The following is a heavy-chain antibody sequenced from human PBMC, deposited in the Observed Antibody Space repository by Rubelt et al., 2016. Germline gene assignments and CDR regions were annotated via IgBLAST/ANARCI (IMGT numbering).Heavy chain of an antibody. V-gene: IGHV4-59*08. Sequence: QVQLQESGPGLVKPSETLSLTCTVSGGSISSYYWSWIRQPPGKGLEWIGYIYYSGSTNYNPALKCRVTIPVDTSKNQCSLKLGSGTAADPALYYCAIAGYGDGANFDYWGQGTLVTVSS. J-gene: IGHJ4*02. CDR3: AIAGYGDGANFDY. CDR2: IYYSGST. D-gene: IGHD4-17*01. CDR1: GGSISSYY.